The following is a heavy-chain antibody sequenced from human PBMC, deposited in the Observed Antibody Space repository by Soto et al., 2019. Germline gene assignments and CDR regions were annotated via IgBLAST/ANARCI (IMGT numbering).Heavy chain of an antibody. Sequence: EVQLVESGGGLVQPGGSLRLSCAASGFTFSSNWMHWVRQAPGKGLVWLSRINNDGSSTRYADSVKGRFTISRDNAKNTLHQQMDSLRAEDTAVYYCARTFITDSGSGSYFHYAFDIWGQGTMVTVSS. CDR1: GFTFSSNW. CDR2: INNDGSST. J-gene: IGHJ3*02. D-gene: IGHD3-10*01. V-gene: IGHV3-74*01. CDR3: ARTFITDSGSGSYFHYAFDI.